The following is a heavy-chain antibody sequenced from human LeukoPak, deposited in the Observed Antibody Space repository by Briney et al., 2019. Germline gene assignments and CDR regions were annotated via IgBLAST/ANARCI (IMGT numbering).Heavy chain of an antibody. Sequence: SVKVSCKASGGTFSSYAISWVRQAPGQGLEWMGGIIPIFGTANYAQKFQGRVTITTDESTSTAYMELSSLRSEETAVYYCARDGEATMVRFDIWGQGTMVTVSS. CDR3: ARDGEATMVRFDI. CDR1: GGTFSSYA. J-gene: IGHJ3*02. D-gene: IGHD3-10*01. V-gene: IGHV1-69*05. CDR2: IIPIFGTA.